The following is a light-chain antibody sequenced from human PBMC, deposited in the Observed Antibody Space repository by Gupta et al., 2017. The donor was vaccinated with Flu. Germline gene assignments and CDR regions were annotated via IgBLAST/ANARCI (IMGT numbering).Light chain of an antibody. Sequence: QSALTQPPSASGSPGQSVTISCTGTSSDVDSYNYVSWSQQHPGKAPRLMIYEVSRRSAGAPDRFSGSKAGNTASLTXSXHQAEDXADYYCSSYAGSNYYVFGTGTKVTVL. CDR1: SSDVDSYNY. CDR2: EVS. CDR3: SSYAGSNYYV. J-gene: IGLJ1*01. V-gene: IGLV2-8*01.